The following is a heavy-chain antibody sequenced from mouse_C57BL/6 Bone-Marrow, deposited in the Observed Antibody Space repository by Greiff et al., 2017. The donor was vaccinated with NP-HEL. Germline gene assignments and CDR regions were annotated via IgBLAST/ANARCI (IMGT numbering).Heavy chain of an antibody. Sequence: VHLVESGAELARPGASVKLSCKASGYTFTSYGISWVKQRTGQGLEWIGEIYPRSGNTYYNEKFKGKATLTADKSSSTAYMELRSLTSEDSAVYFCARSSLGGNYWFAYWGQGTLVTVSA. CDR2: IYPRSGNT. V-gene: IGHV1-81*01. J-gene: IGHJ3*01. CDR1: GYTFTSYG. D-gene: IGHD2-1*01. CDR3: ARSSLGGNYWFAY.